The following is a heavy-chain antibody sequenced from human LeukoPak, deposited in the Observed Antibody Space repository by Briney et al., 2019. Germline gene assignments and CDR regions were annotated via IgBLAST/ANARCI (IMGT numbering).Heavy chain of an antibody. CDR3: AKDGWELLGNFDY. D-gene: IGHD1-26*01. J-gene: IGHJ4*02. CDR1: GFTFSSYG. CDR2: ISGSGGST. Sequence: GGSLRLSCAASGFTFSSYGMNWVRQAPGKGLEWVSAISGSGGSTYYADSVKGRFTISRDNSKNTLYLQMNSLRAEDTAVYYCAKDGWELLGNFDYWGQGTLVTVSS. V-gene: IGHV3-23*01.